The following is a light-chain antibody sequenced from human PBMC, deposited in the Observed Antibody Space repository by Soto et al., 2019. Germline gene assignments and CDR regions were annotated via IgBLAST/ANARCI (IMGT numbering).Light chain of an antibody. Sequence: DIQMTQSPSSLSASVGDRVTITCRASQVISNYFAWYQQKPGKVPKLLIYAASTLQSGVPFRFSGSGSGTDFTLTISSLQPEDVATYYFQKYNSAPWTFGQGNKVEIK. V-gene: IGKV1-27*01. CDR3: QKYNSAPWT. CDR2: AAS. CDR1: QVISNY. J-gene: IGKJ1*01.